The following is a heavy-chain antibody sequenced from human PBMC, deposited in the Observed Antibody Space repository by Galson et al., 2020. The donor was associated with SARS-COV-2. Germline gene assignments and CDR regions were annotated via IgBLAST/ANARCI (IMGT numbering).Heavy chain of an antibody. D-gene: IGHD5-18*01. Sequence: ASVKVSCKASGYTFTNYDINWVRQATGQGLEWMGWMNPKSGNTGYVQKFQGRVTMTRSTSISTAYMELSSLTSEDTAVYYCARVWERGFSYGNWFDHWGQGTLVTVSS. V-gene: IGHV1-8*01. CDR2: MNPKSGNT. J-gene: IGHJ5*02. CDR3: ARVWERGFSYGNWFDH. CDR1: GYTFTNYD.